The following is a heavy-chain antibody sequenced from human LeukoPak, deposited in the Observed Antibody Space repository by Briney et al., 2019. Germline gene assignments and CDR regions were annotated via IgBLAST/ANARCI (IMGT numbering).Heavy chain of an antibody. CDR2: ISSTGAGT. V-gene: IGHV3-23*01. CDR1: GFTFDSYA. CDR3: AKGGIYAFDY. Sequence: GGFLRLSCAASGFTFDSYAMSWVRQAPGKGLEWFSAISSTGAGTYYADSVKGRFTISRDNSKNTLYLQMNGLRAEDTAVYYCAKGGIYAFDYWGQGTLVTVSS. J-gene: IGHJ4*02. D-gene: IGHD5-12*01.